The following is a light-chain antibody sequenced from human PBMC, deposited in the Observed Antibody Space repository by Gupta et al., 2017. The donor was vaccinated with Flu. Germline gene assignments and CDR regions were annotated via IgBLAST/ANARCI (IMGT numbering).Light chain of an antibody. Sequence: SSLSASVGDRVTISCRASQGISNSLVWYQHKPGKGPKLLIYAASTLQSGVSSRFSGSGSGTEFTLTISSLQPEDVATYYCQKYNTAPPFTFGPGTKAEI. CDR3: QKYNTAPPFT. J-gene: IGKJ3*01. CDR1: QGISNS. V-gene: IGKV1-27*01. CDR2: AAS.